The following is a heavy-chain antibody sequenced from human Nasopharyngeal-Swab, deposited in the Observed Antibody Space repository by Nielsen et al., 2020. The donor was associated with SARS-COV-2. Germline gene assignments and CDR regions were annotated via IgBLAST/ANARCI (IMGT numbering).Heavy chain of an antibody. V-gene: IGHV3-23*01. J-gene: IGHJ4*02. CDR3: ARGDWTGTTPFDY. CDR2: ISGSGGST. D-gene: IGHD1-7*01. CDR1: GFTFSSYA. Sequence: GESLKISCAASGFTFSSYAMSWVRQAPGKGLEWVSAISGSGGSTYYADSVKGRFTISRDNSKNTLYLQMNSLRAEDTAVYYCARGDWTGTTPFDYWGQGTLVTVSS.